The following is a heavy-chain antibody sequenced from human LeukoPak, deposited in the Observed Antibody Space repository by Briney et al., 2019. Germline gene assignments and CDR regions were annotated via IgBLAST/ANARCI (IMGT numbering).Heavy chain of an antibody. J-gene: IGHJ5*02. CDR2: ISDSGRYI. D-gene: IGHD3-22*01. CDR3: AGKLPGGAYYFGL. V-gene: IGHV3-23*01. Sequence: GGSLRLSCAASGFSFSNYDMTWVRQAPGKGLEWVSSISDSGRYIFRADALAGRFTIYRDNSENTLYLQMNRLRAEDTATYFCAGKLPGGAYYFGLWGQGILVAVSS. CDR1: GFSFSNYD.